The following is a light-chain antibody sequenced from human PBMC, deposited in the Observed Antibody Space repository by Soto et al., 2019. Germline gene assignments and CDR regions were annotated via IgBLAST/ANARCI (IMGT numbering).Light chain of an antibody. CDR3: QQRSNWL. CDR2: DAS. J-gene: IGKJ3*01. V-gene: IGKV3-11*01. Sequence: ACRASQSVSNYVAWYQQKPGQAPRLLIYDASNRATGVPARFSGSGSGTDFTLTISSLEPEDFAVYYGQQRSNWLFGAGTMVDI. CDR1: QSVSNY.